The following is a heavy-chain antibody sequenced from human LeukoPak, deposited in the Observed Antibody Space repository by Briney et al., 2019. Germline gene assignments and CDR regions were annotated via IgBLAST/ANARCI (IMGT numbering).Heavy chain of an antibody. V-gene: IGHV3-33*01. CDR3: ARDSTYGSGNFDY. Sequence: GGSLRLSCAASGFTFTSYGMHWVRQAPGKGLEWVGVIWFDGGNKYYADSVKGRFTISRDNSKNTLYLQMNSLRAEDTAVYYCARDSTYGSGNFDYWGQGTLVTVSS. J-gene: IGHJ4*02. D-gene: IGHD3-10*01. CDR2: IWFDGGNK. CDR1: GFTFTSYG.